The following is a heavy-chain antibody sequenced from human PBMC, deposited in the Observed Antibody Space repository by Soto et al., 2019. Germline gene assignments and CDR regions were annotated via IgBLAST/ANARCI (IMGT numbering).Heavy chain of an antibody. CDR1: GGSIVHYY. V-gene: IGHV4-59*08. J-gene: IGHJ4*02. CDR2: IYYSGTT. Sequence: PSETLCLTCTVSGGSIVHYYWTWIRQPTGKGLEWMGYIYYSGTTTNYNPSLKSRVTLSVDTSKNQFSLKLSSVTAADTAVYYCARLGGSYAVPHFDFWGQGTLVTVSS. D-gene: IGHD1-26*01. CDR3: ARLGGSYAVPHFDF.